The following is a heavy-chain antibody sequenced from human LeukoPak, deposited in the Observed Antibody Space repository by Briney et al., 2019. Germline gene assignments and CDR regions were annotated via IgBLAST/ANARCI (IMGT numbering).Heavy chain of an antibody. CDR3: ARTYDSSGYYSLDY. CDR2: IYYSGST. Sequence: SETLSLTCTVSGGSISSSSYYWGWIRQPPGKGLEWIGSIYYSGSTYYNPSLKSRVTISVDTSKNQSSLKLSSVTAADTAVYYCARTYDSSGYYSLDYWGQGTLVTVSS. D-gene: IGHD3-22*01. J-gene: IGHJ4*02. CDR1: GGSISSSSYY. V-gene: IGHV4-39*01.